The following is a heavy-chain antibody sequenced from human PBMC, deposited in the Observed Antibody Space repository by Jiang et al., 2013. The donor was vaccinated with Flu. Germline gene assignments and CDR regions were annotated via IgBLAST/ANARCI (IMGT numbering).Heavy chain of an antibody. V-gene: IGHV4-31*03. CDR3: ARVIGHYGSGSYYMEEVDY. CDR2: IYYSGST. J-gene: IGHJ4*02. CDR1: SGSISSGGYY. Sequence: GSGLVKPSQTLSLTCTVSSGSISSGGYYWSWIRQHPGKGLEWIGYIYYSGSTYYNPSLKSRVTISVDTSKNQFSLKLSSVTAADTAVYYCARVIGHYGSGSYYMEEVDYWGQGTLVTVSS. D-gene: IGHD3-10*01.